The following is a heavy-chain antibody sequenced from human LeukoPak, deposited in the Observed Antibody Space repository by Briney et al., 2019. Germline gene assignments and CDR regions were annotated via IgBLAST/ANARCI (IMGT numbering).Heavy chain of an antibody. CDR2: IYYSGST. CDR3: ARDRAHFGY. Sequence: PSETLSLTCTVSGGSISSYYWSWIRQPPGKGLEWIGYIYYSGSTNYNPSLKSRVTISVDTSKNQFSLKLSSVTAADTAVYYCARDRAHFGYWSQGTLVTVSS. J-gene: IGHJ4*02. CDR1: GGSISSYY. V-gene: IGHV4-59*01.